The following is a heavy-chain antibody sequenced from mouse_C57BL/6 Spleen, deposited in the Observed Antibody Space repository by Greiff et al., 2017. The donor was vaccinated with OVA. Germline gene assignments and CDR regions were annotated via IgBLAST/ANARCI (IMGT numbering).Heavy chain of an antibody. CDR2: IDPSDSYT. V-gene: IGHV1-50*01. D-gene: IGHD4-1*01. CDR3: ARDWDRWYFDV. CDR1: GYTFTSYW. Sequence: VQLQQPGAELVKPGASVKLSCKASGYTFTSYWMQWVKQRPGQGLEWIGEIDPSDSYTNYNQKFKGKATLTVDTSSSTAYMQLSSLTSEDSAVYYCARDWDRWYFDVWGTGTTVTVSS. J-gene: IGHJ1*03.